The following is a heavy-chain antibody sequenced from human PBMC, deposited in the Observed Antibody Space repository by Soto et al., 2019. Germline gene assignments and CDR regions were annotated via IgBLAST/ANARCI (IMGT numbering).Heavy chain of an antibody. Sequence: QVQRVQSGAEVKRPGASVKVSCKASGYPFTSYGISWVRRAPGQGLEWMGWISAYNGNTNYAQKLQGRVTMTTTTSTSTAYMELRSLRSDDTAVYYCARDYPMITFGGVIEVGEGEFDYWGQGTLVTVSS. J-gene: IGHJ4*02. D-gene: IGHD3-16*02. CDR2: ISAYNGNT. CDR3: ARDYPMITFGGVIEVGEGEFDY. CDR1: GYPFTSYG. V-gene: IGHV1-18*01.